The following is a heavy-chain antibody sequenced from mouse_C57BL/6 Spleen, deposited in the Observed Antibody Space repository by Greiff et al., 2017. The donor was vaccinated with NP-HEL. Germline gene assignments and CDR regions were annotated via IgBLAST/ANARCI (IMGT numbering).Heavy chain of an antibody. CDR2: IYPGSGST. J-gene: IGHJ2*01. CDR3: ARKMDYGSSYDY. CDR1: GYTFTSYW. V-gene: IGHV1-55*01. Sequence: VQLQQPGAELVKPGASVKMSCKASGYTFTSYWITWVKQRPGQGLEWIGDIYPGSGSTNYNEKFKSKATLTVDTSSSTAHMQLSSLTSEDSAVYYCARKMDYGSSYDYWGQGTTLTVSS. D-gene: IGHD1-1*01.